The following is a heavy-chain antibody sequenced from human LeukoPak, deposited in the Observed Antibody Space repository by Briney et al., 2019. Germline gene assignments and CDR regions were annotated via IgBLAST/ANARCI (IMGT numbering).Heavy chain of an antibody. D-gene: IGHD3-10*01. CDR2: IIPMFGTA. J-gene: IGHJ5*02. CDR3: ALGSRGVMTDWFDP. CDR1: GGTFNNYA. Sequence: SSVKVSCKASGGTFNNYAISWVRQAPGQGLEWMGGIIPMFGTANYAQKYQGRVTITADESTSTAHIELSSLRSGDTAMYYCALGSRGVMTDWFDPWGQGTLVTVSS. V-gene: IGHV1-69*01.